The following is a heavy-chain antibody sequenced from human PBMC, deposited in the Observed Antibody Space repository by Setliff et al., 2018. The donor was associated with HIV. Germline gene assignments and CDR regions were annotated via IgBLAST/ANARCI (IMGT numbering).Heavy chain of an antibody. Sequence: PGGSLRLSCAASGFTFSSYGMHWVRQAPGKGLEWVAFIRYDGSNKYYADSVKGRFTISRDNSKNPLYLQMNSLRAEDTAVYYCAKDRYYDSSGTPFDYWGQGTLVTVS. V-gene: IGHV3-30*02. CDR1: GFTFSSYG. CDR3: AKDRYYDSSGTPFDY. J-gene: IGHJ4*02. CDR2: IRYDGSNK. D-gene: IGHD3-22*01.